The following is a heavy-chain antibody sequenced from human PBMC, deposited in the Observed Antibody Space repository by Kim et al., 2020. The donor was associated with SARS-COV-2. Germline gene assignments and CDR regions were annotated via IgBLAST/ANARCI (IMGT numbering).Heavy chain of an antibody. CDR1: GGSISSSNW. J-gene: IGHJ6*02. CDR3: ARVDAIFGVPEYYYYGMDV. D-gene: IGHD3-3*01. Sequence: SETLSLTCAVSGGSISSSNWWSWVRQPPGKGLEWIGEIYHSGSTNYNPSLKSRVTISVDKSKNQFSLKMSSVTAADTAVYYCARVDAIFGVPEYYYYGMDVWGQGTTVTVSS. CDR2: IYHSGST. V-gene: IGHV4-4*02.